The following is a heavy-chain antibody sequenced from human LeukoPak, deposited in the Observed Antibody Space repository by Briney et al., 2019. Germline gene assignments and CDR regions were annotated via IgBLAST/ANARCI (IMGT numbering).Heavy chain of an antibody. Sequence: PSETLSLTCVASGGSFSAHYWSWIRQPPGMGLEWIGEINHSGSTNYYPSLKSRVTMSVDTSKNQFSLKRSSVNAADTAVYYCARYFTFDRSGYYYTFDYWGQGTLVTVSS. V-gene: IGHV4-34*01. D-gene: IGHD3-22*01. CDR2: INHSGST. J-gene: IGHJ4*02. CDR3: ARYFTFDRSGYYYTFDY. CDR1: GGSFSAHY.